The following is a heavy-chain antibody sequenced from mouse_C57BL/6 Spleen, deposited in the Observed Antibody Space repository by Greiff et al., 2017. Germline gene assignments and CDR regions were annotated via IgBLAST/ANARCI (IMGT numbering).Heavy chain of an antibody. CDR2: INPSNGGT. D-gene: IGHD2-2*01. V-gene: IGHV1-53*01. Sequence: QVQLQQPGTALVKPGASVKLSCKASGYTFTSYWMPWVKQRPGQGLEWIGNINPSNGGTNYNEKFKSKATLTVDKSSSTAYMQLSSLTSEDSAVYYCARFGYRYYYAMDYWGQGTSVTVSA. CDR1: GYTFTSYW. CDR3: ARFGYRYYYAMDY. J-gene: IGHJ4*01.